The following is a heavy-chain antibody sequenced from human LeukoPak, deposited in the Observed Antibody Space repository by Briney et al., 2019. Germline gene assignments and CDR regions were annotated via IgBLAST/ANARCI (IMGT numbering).Heavy chain of an antibody. V-gene: IGHV1-18*01. J-gene: IGHJ5*02. D-gene: IGHD2-15*01. CDR1: GYTLTSYG. CDR3: ARDGVGVVVATRGTFRFDP. CDR2: ISAYNGNT. Sequence: VASVKVSCKASGYTLTSYGISWVRQAPGQGLEWMGWISAYNGNTNYAQKLQGRVTMTTDTSTSTAYMELRSLRSDDTAVYYCARDGVGVVVATRGTFRFDPWGQGTLVTVSS.